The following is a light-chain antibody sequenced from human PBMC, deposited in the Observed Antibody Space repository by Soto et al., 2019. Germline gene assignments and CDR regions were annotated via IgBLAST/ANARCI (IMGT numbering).Light chain of an antibody. V-gene: IGKV1-33*01. CDR3: QRYNSMLS. Sequence: DIQMTQSPSSLSASVGDRVTIACQSSHDVSRNLNWFQQKPGEAPKLLIYDSSNLERGVPSRFSASGSDTDFTFTISSLQPEDVATYYCQRYNSMLSFGGGTEIELK. CDR2: DSS. CDR1: HDVSRN. J-gene: IGKJ4*01.